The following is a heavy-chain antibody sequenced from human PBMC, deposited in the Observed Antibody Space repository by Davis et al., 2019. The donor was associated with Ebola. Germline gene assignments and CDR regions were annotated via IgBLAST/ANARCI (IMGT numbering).Heavy chain of an antibody. J-gene: IGHJ6*02. CDR1: GDSVSGNNGA. V-gene: IGHV6-1*01. D-gene: IGHD5-18*01. Sequence: HSQTLSLTCAISGDSVSGNNGAWNWIRQSPSRGLEWLGRTYYSSKWYNDYAVSVKSRITINPDTSKNQFSLQLNSVTTGDTALYYCARGWLRGGLDVWGEGTPVTV. CDR3: ARGWLRGGLDV. CDR2: TYYSSKWYN.